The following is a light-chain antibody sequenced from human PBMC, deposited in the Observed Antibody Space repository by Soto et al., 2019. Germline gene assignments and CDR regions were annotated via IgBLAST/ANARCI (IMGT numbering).Light chain of an antibody. Sequence: QSVLTQPPSVSAAPGQTVTISCSGSSSNIGGNSVSWYQQLPGTAPKLLIYDDNKRLSGIPDRFSGSKSGTSATLGITGFQTGDEADYYCGSWDSSLSAYVFGTGTKVTVL. CDR3: GSWDSSLSAYV. CDR2: DDN. J-gene: IGLJ1*01. CDR1: SSNIGGNS. V-gene: IGLV1-51*01.